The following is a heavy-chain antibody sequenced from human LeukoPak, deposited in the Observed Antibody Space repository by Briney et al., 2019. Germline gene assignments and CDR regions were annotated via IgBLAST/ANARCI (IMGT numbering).Heavy chain of an antibody. J-gene: IGHJ4*02. V-gene: IGHV1-24*01. Sequence: ASVKVSCKVSGYTLTELSMHWVRQAPGKGLEWMGGFDPEDGETIYAQKFQGRVTMTEDTPTDTAYMELSSLRSEDTAVYYCATAVNIRDYVWGSYRASYYFDYWGQGTLVTVSS. CDR2: FDPEDGET. D-gene: IGHD3-16*02. CDR1: GYTLTELS. CDR3: ATAVNIRDYVWGSYRASYYFDY.